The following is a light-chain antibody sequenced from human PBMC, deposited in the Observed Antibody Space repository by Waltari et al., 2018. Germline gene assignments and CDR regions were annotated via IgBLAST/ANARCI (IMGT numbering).Light chain of an antibody. V-gene: IGLV2-23*02. CDR1: SSDVGGYNY. J-gene: IGLJ3*02. CDR2: DVS. CDR3: CSYAGSSNWV. Sequence: QSALTQPASVSGSPGQSITISCPGTSSDVGGYNYVSWYQQHPGKAPKLLIYDVSKRPSGVSNRFSGSKSGNTASLTISGLQAEDEADYYCCSYAGSSNWVFGGGTKLTVL.